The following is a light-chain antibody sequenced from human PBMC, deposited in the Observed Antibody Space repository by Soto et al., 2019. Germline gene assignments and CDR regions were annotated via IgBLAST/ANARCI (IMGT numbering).Light chain of an antibody. Sequence: IQMTQSPSALSAPVGDRVTITCRASQDIRHFLAWYQHKPGRVPKLLIYAASTLQSGVPSRFSGSGSGTDFILTISSLQPEDAAAYSCQKYITATRTFGGGTTVEI. CDR2: AAS. V-gene: IGKV1-27*01. CDR1: QDIRHF. J-gene: IGKJ4*01. CDR3: QKYITATRT.